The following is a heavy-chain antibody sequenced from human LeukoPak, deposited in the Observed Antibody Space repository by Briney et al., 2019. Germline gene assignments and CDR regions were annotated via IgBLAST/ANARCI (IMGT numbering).Heavy chain of an antibody. J-gene: IGHJ5*02. D-gene: IGHD6-13*01. CDR1: GYTFTSYG. Sequence: PRASVKVSCKASGYTFTSYGISWVRQAPGQGLEWMGWINPNSGGTNYAQKFQGRVTMTRDTSISTAYMELSSLRSEDTAVYYCARGVGQQLPHNWFDPWGQGTLVTVSS. V-gene: IGHV1-2*02. CDR2: INPNSGGT. CDR3: ARGVGQQLPHNWFDP.